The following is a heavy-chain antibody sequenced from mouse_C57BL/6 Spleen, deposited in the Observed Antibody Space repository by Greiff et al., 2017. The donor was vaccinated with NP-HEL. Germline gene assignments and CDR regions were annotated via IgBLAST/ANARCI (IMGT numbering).Heavy chain of an antibody. CDR2: IDPETGGT. CDR1: GYTFTDYE. Sequence: QVQLQQSGAELVRPGASVTLSCKASGYTFTDYEMHWVKQTPVHGLEWIGAIDPETGGTAYNQKFKGKAILTADKSSSTAYMELRSLTSEDSAVYYCTRGGYYYGSSPPGYFDVWGTGTTVTVSS. D-gene: IGHD1-1*01. J-gene: IGHJ1*03. CDR3: TRGGYYYGSSPPGYFDV. V-gene: IGHV1-15*01.